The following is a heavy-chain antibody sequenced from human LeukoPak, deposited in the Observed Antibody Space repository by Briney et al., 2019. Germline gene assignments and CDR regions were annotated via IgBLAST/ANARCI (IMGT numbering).Heavy chain of an antibody. CDR2: MYSGGST. Sequence: GGSLRLSCAASGFTVSSNYMSWVRRAPGKGLEWVSVMYSGGSTYYADSVKGRFTISRDNSKNTLYLQMNSLRAEDTAVYYCARSTRRYFDYWGQGTLVTVSS. CDR3: ARSTRRYFDY. D-gene: IGHD2-15*01. J-gene: IGHJ4*02. V-gene: IGHV3-53*01. CDR1: GFTVSSNY.